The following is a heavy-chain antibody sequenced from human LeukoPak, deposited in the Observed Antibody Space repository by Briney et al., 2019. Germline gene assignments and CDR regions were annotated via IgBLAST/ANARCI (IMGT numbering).Heavy chain of an antibody. D-gene: IGHD1-26*01. CDR2: VNAGGGPT. Sequence: GGSLRLSCAASGFTFGSYAMSWVRQAPGRGLEWVSGVNAGGGPTYYADSVEGRFTISRDNFKNTLYLQMDSLRAEDTALYYCAKDRWLGGTSSFDYWGQGTLLTVSS. J-gene: IGHJ4*02. CDR3: AKDRWLGGTSSFDY. V-gene: IGHV3-23*01. CDR1: GFTFGSYA.